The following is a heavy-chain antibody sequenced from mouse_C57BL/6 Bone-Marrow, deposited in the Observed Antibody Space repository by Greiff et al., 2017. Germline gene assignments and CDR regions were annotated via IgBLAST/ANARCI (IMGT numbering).Heavy chain of an antibody. Sequence: QVQLQQSGAELMKPGASVKLSCKATGYTFTGYWLEWVKQRPGHGLEWIGEILPGSGSTNYTEKFKGKATFTADTSSNTAYMQLSSLTTEDSAIYYCTRPDYYYGSSRFAYWGQGTLVTVSA. CDR2: ILPGSGST. V-gene: IGHV1-9*01. D-gene: IGHD1-1*01. CDR1: GYTFTGYW. CDR3: TRPDYYYGSSRFAY. J-gene: IGHJ3*01.